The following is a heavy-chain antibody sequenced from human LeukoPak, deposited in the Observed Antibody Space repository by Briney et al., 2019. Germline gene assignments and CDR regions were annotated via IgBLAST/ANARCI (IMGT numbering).Heavy chain of an antibody. CDR2: INPNSGGT. Sequence: ASVKVSCKASGYTFTGYYMHWVRQAPGQGLEWMGRINPNSGGTNYAQKFQGRVTMTRDTSISTAYMELSRLRSDDTAVYYCARRVYSYGSYYFGYWGQGTLVTVSS. CDR3: ARRVYSYGSYYFGY. V-gene: IGHV1-2*06. J-gene: IGHJ4*02. D-gene: IGHD5-18*01. CDR1: GYTFTGYY.